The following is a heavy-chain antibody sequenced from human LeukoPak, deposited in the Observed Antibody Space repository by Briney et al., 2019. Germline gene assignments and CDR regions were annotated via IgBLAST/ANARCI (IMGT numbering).Heavy chain of an antibody. V-gene: IGHV4-59*08. Sequence: PSETLSLTCTVSGGSISSYYWSWIRQPPGKGLEWIGYIYYSGSTNYNPSLKSRVTISIDTSKNEFSLKLSSVTAADTAVYYCASRRVGAFDYWGQGTLVTVSS. CDR2: IYYSGST. CDR1: GGSISSYY. D-gene: IGHD1-26*01. J-gene: IGHJ4*02. CDR3: ASRRVGAFDY.